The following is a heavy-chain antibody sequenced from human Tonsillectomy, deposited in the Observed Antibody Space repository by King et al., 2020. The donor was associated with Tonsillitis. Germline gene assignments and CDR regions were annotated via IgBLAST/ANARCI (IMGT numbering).Heavy chain of an antibody. D-gene: IGHD1-26*01. V-gene: IGHV3-23*04. CDR2: ISGSGATT. Sequence: DVQLVESGGGLVQPGGSLRPSCAASGSTFSSYSMNWVRQAPGTGLEWVSAISGSGATTYYADSVKGRFTISRDNSKNTLYLQMNGLRAEDTAIYYCAKSWAGDYYYMDVWGKGTTVTVSS. J-gene: IGHJ6*03. CDR3: AKSWAGDYYYMDV. CDR1: GSTFSSYS.